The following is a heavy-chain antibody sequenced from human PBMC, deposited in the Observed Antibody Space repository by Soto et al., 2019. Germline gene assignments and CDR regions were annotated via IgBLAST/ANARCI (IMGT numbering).Heavy chain of an antibody. CDR2: IYHSGST. CDR1: DGSISSYY. CDR3: ARDSWGNDVAFDF. J-gene: IGHJ3*01. D-gene: IGHD1-1*01. Sequence: SETLSLTCTVSDGSISSYYLSWIRQPPGKGLEWIGYIYHSGSTKYNPAPKRRVTISVDTSKNQFSMRLISVAAADTAVYYCARDSWGNDVAFDFWGQGALVTVSS. V-gene: IGHV4-59*01.